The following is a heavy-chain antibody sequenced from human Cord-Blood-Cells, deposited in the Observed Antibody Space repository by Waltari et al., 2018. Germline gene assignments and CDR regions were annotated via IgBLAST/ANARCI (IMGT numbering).Heavy chain of an antibody. Sequence: QVQLVQSGAEAKKPGASVKVSCKASGYTFTGYDMHWWGQAAGQGLEWMGWINPNSGGTNYAQKFQGRVTMTRDTSISTAYMELSRLRSDDTAVYYCARDLGLYWYFDLWGRGTLVTVSS. CDR1: GYTFTGYD. V-gene: IGHV1-2*02. CDR3: ARDLGLYWYFDL. J-gene: IGHJ2*01. D-gene: IGHD7-27*01. CDR2: INPNSGGT.